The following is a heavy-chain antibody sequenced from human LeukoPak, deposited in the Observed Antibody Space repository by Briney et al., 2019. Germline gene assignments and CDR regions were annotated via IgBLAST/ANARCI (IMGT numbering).Heavy chain of an antibody. CDR1: GGSLSRSY. J-gene: IGHJ4*02. CDR3: ASRDGYNKYHC. CDR2: IYYSGST. V-gene: IGHV4-59*01. Sequence: PSETLSLTCRVPGGSLSRSYWSSIRQPPGKGLEWIGYIYYSGSTHYNPSLKSRVTISVDTSKNQFSLKLSSVTAADTAVYYCASRDGYNKYHCWGQGTLVTVSS. D-gene: IGHD5-24*01.